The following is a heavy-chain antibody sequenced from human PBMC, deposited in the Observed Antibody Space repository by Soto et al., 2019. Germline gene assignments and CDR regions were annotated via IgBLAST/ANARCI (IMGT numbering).Heavy chain of an antibody. V-gene: IGHV1-18*04. J-gene: IGHJ4*02. CDR2: ISGYNGKT. D-gene: IGHD3-10*01. CDR3: ARDKMIDDFGLGSLAY. CDR1: GYTFRSFG. Sequence: QVQLVQSGAEVKKPGASVKVSCKASGYTFRSFGVSWVRQAPGQGPEWRGWISGYNGKTKYTQKVQGRVTMTTDTSTNTAYMEMRSLRSDDTAVYYCARDKMIDDFGLGSLAYWGQGTVFTVSS.